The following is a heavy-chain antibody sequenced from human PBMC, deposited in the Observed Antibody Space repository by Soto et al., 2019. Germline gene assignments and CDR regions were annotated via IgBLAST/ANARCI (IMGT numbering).Heavy chain of an antibody. CDR3: ARDGVGVTVFFGFFDY. CDR1: GIIFTGYG. D-gene: IGHD1-26*01. J-gene: IGHJ4*02. Sequence: QVQLVESGGGVVQPGGSLRLSCAASGIIFTGYGMHWVRQAPGQGLEWVAVIRFDGTNTYYADSVKGRFTISRDNSKNMLYLQMNSLRAEDTAVYYCARDGVGVTVFFGFFDYWGQGALVTVSS. V-gene: IGHV3-33*01. CDR2: IRFDGTNT.